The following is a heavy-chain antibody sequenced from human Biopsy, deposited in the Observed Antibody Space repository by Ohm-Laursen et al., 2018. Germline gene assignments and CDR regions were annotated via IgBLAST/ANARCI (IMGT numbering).Heavy chain of an antibody. D-gene: IGHD5-24*01. Sequence: GASVKVSCNASGDSFSNYAISWVRQAPGQGLEWMGRIIPILGIPNIAQKFQARVTITADVPTNTVYMELSSLTSEDTAVYYCARAGRDGYNWDYFDFGGQGTRVTVSS. V-gene: IGHV1-69*04. CDR2: IIPILGIP. J-gene: IGHJ4*02. CDR1: GDSFSNYA. CDR3: ARAGRDGYNWDYFDF.